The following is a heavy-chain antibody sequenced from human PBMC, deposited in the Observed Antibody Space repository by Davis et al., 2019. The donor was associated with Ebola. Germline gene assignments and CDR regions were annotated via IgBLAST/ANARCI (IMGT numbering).Heavy chain of an antibody. V-gene: IGHV3-23*01. CDR2: VPHSGFET. CDR3: VATSSSLAGF. Sequence: PGGSLRLSCAASGFTFTTYAMSWVRQAPGKGLEWFSTVPHSGFETYYRDSVKGRFAISRDNSKSTMYLQMNSLRAEDTAMYYCVATSSSLAGFWGQGTLVTVSS. D-gene: IGHD6-6*01. J-gene: IGHJ4*02. CDR1: GFTFTTYA.